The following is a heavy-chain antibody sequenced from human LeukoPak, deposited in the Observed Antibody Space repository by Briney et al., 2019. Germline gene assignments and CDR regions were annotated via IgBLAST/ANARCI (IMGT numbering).Heavy chain of an antibody. D-gene: IGHD5-12*01. CDR1: GNTFTRYY. Sequence: ASVKVSCKASGNTFTRYYMHWVRQAPGQGLEWMGIIKPSGGSTSYAQKFQGRVTMTRDKSTSTVYMELSSLRSEDTAVYYCARGGLGYSGPYDAFDIWGQGTMVTVSS. J-gene: IGHJ3*02. CDR2: IKPSGGST. V-gene: IGHV1-46*01. CDR3: ARGGLGYSGPYDAFDI.